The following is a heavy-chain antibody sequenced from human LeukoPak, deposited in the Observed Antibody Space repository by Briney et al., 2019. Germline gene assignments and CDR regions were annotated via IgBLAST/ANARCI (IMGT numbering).Heavy chain of an antibody. D-gene: IGHD4-17*01. CDR2: ISYDGSNR. Sequence: GGSLRLSCAASGFTFSSYAMHWVRQAPGKGLEWVAVISYDGSNRYYADSVKGRFTISRDNSKNTLYLQMNSLRAEDTAVYYCARPGDYAYYFDYWGQGTLVTVSP. V-gene: IGHV3-30*04. CDR3: ARPGDYAYYFDY. J-gene: IGHJ4*02. CDR1: GFTFSSYA.